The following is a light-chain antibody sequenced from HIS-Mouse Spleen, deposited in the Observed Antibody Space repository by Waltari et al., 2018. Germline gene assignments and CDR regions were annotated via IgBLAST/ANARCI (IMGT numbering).Light chain of an antibody. CDR2: DVS. V-gene: IGLV2-11*01. CDR1: SSDVGRYYY. J-gene: IGLJ1*01. Sequence: QSALTQPRPVSGSPGQSVPIPCTGTSSDVGRYYYVSCSQQHPGKPPKLMIYDVSKLPSGVPDRFSGSKSGNTASLTISGLQAEDEADYYCCSYAGSYSYVFGTGTKVTVL. CDR3: CSYAGSYSYV.